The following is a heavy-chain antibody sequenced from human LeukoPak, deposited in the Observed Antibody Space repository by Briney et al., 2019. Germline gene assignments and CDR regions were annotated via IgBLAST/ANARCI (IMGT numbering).Heavy chain of an antibody. Sequence: PSETLSLTCTVSGGSISSSSYYWGWIRQPPGKGLEWIGSIYYSGSTYYNPSLKSRVTTSVHTSNSQFSLKLTSVTAADTASYYCARRVRGVNDAFDTWGQGTMVTVSS. CDR1: GGSISSSSYY. D-gene: IGHD3-10*01. CDR2: IYYSGST. J-gene: IGHJ3*02. V-gene: IGHV4-39*07. CDR3: ARRVRGVNDAFDT.